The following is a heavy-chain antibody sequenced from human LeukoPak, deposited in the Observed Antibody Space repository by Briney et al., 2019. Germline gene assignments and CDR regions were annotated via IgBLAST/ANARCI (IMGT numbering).Heavy chain of an antibody. V-gene: IGHV4-4*02. CDR3: ARVHYYDSSGYEAFDY. CDR1: GGSISSSNW. CDR2: IYHSGST. D-gene: IGHD3-22*01. Sequence: SGTPSLTCAVSGGSISSSNWWSWVRQPPGKGLEWIGEIYHSGSTNYNPSLKSRVTISVDKSKNQFSLKLSSVTAADTAVYYCARVHYYDSSGYEAFDYWGQGTLVTVSS. J-gene: IGHJ4*02.